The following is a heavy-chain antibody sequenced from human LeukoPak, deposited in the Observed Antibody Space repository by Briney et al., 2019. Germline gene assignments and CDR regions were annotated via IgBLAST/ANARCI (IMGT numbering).Heavy chain of an antibody. Sequence: GGSLRLSCAASGFTFSDSYMSWIRQAAGKGLEWVSYDSSTSSHTNYADSVKGRFTISRDNAKKSLYLQMNSLRAEDTAVYYCARGSARWFDPWGQGTLVTVSS. CDR3: ARGSARWFDP. V-gene: IGHV3-11*05. CDR1: GFTFSDSY. CDR2: DSSTSSHT. J-gene: IGHJ5*02.